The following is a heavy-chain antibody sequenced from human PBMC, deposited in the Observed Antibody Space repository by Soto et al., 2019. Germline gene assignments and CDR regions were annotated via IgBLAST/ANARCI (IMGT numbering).Heavy chain of an antibody. V-gene: IGHV3-23*01. CDR3: AKASGGSYPESRGFDF. Sequence: QLLESGGGLAQPGGSLRLSCAASGFTFRNFAMTWVRQAPGEGLEWGSVINDSGGDSLHADAVKGRFTVSRDNSKNTLDLQMNSLRAEDTAIYYCAKASGGSYPESRGFDFWGQGTRVTVSP. J-gene: IGHJ4*02. D-gene: IGHD1-26*01. CDR1: GFTFRNFA. CDR2: INDSGGDS.